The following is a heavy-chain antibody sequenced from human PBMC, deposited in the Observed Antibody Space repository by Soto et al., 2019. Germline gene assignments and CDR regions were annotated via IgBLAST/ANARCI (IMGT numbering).Heavy chain of an antibody. CDR2: ITSSSSTI. CDR1: GFTFSSYS. CDR3: ARRAASGSAGLDV. D-gene: IGHD5-12*01. Sequence: GGSLTLSCAASGFTFSSYSMNWVRQAPGKGLEWVSYITSSSSTIYYADSVNGRFTISRDNAKNSLYLQMSSLRDEDTAVYYCARRAASGSAGLDVWGQGTTVTVSS. V-gene: IGHV3-48*02. J-gene: IGHJ6*02.